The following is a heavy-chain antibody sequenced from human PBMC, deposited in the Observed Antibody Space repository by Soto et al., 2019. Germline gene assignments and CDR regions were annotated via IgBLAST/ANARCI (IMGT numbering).Heavy chain of an antibody. CDR3: ARDKGAYSSSSLIDY. CDR1: GFTFSSYG. D-gene: IGHD6-6*01. CDR2: IWYDGSNK. J-gene: IGHJ4*02. V-gene: IGHV3-33*01. Sequence: GGSLRLSCAASGFTFSSYGMHWVRQAPGKGLEWVAVIWYDGSNKYYADSVKGRFTISRDNSKNTLYLQMNSLRAEDTAVYYCARDKGAYSSSSLIDYWGQGTLVTVSS.